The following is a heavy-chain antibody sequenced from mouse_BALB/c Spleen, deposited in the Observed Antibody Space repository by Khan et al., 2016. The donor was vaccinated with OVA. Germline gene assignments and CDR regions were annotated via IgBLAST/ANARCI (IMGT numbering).Heavy chain of an antibody. J-gene: IGHJ3*01. Sequence: QVQLQQSGAELARPGASVKLSCKASGYTFTDYYINWVKQRTGQGLEWIGEISPGSGDTYYNEKFKGQATLTVDKSSTTAYMQLSSLTSDASAVYFCARRNYFGYTFAYWGQGTLVTVSA. CDR1: GYTFTDYY. CDR2: ISPGSGDT. D-gene: IGHD1-2*01. CDR3: ARRNYFGYTFAY. V-gene: IGHV1-77*01.